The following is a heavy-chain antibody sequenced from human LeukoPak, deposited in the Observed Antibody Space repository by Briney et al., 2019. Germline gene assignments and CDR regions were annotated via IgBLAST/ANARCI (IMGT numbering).Heavy chain of an antibody. V-gene: IGHV3-30*02. J-gene: IGHJ5*02. CDR1: GFTFSSYG. CDR3: ATLGDCSSTSCYGWFDP. D-gene: IGHD2-2*01. CDR2: IRYDGSNK. Sequence: GGSLRLSCAASGFTFSSYGMHWVRQAPGKGLEWVAFIRYDGSNKYYADSVKGRFTISRDNSKNTLYLQMNSLRAEDTAVYYCATLGDCSSTSCYGWFDPWGQGTLVTVSS.